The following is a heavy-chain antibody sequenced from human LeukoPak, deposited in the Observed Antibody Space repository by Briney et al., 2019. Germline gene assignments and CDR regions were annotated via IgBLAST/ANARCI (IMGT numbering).Heavy chain of an antibody. CDR3: AKTEEFDI. CDR1: GFTFSSYG. Sequence: GGSLRLSCAASGFTFSSYGMHWVRQAPGKGLEWVAVISYDGSNKYYADSVKGRFTISRDNSKNTLYLQMNSLRAEDTAVYYCAKTEEFDIWGQGTMVTVSS. V-gene: IGHV3-30*18. J-gene: IGHJ3*02. CDR2: ISYDGSNK.